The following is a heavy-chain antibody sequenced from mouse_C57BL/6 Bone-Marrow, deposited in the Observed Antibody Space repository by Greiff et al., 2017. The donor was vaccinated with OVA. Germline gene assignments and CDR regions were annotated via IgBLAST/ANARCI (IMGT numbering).Heavy chain of an antibody. CDR3: ASDYDGRYWYFDV. D-gene: IGHD2-4*01. CDR1: GYSFTSYY. CDR2: IYPGSGNT. Sequence: QVQLKQSGPELVKPGASVKISCKASGYSFTSYYIHWVKQRPGQGLEWIGWIYPGSGNTKYNEKFKGKATLTADTSSSTAYMQLSSLTSEDSAVYYCASDYDGRYWYFDVWGTGTTVTVSS. J-gene: IGHJ1*03. V-gene: IGHV1-66*01.